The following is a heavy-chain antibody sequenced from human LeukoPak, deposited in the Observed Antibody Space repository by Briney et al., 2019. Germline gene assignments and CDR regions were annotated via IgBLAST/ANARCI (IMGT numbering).Heavy chain of an antibody. Sequence: TGGSLRLSSAASGFPFSNSWMDWVRQAPGKGMEWVANIKQDGSEKYYADSVKGRFTISRDNAKNSLFLQMNGLRAEDTAVYYCSRSLDYWGQGALVTVSS. CDR2: IKQDGSEK. J-gene: IGHJ4*02. CDR3: SRSLDY. V-gene: IGHV3-7*01. CDR1: GFPFSNSW.